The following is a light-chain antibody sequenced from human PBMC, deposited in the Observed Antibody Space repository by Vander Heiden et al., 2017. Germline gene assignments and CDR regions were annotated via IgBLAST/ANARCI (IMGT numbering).Light chain of an antibody. V-gene: IGLV2-8*01. CDR3: SSHAGSSAV. CDR1: SSDVGAYNY. CDR2: DVT. J-gene: IGLJ3*02. Sequence: QSALTQPPSASGSPGQSVTISCTGTSSDVGAYNYVSWYQQHPGKAPTLIIYDVTKRPSGVPDRCSGSKSGNTAFLTVSGLQAEDEADYYCSSHAGSSAVFGGGTTVTVL.